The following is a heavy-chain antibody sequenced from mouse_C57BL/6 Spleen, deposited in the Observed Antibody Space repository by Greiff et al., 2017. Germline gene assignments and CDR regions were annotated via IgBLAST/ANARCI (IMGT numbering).Heavy chain of an antibody. J-gene: IGHJ2*01. D-gene: IGHD1-1*01. Sequence: VQLQQPGAELVMPGASVKLSCKASGYTFTSYWMHWVKQRPGQGLEWIGEIDPSDSYTNYNQKFKGKSTLTVDKSSSTAYMQLSSLTSEDSAVYYCARISGSSLYYFDYWGQGTTLTVSS. CDR2: IDPSDSYT. V-gene: IGHV1-69*01. CDR3: ARISGSSLYYFDY. CDR1: GYTFTSYW.